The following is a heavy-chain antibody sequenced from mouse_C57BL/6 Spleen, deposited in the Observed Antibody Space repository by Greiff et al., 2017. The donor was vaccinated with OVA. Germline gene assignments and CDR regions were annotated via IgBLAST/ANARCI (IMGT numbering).Heavy chain of an antibody. Sequence: QVQLKQPGAELVKPGASVKLSCKASGYTFTSYWMHWVKQRPGQGLEWIGMIHPNSGSTNYNEKFKSKATLTVDKSSSTAYMQLSSLTSEDSAVYYCARSVITTAYWYFDVWGTGTTVTVSS. CDR3: ARSVITTAYWYFDV. V-gene: IGHV1-64*01. CDR1: GYTFTSYW. CDR2: IHPNSGST. D-gene: IGHD1-1*01. J-gene: IGHJ1*03.